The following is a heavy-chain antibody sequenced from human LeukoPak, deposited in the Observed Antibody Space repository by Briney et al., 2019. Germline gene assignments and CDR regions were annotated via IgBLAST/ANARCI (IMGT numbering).Heavy chain of an antibody. Sequence: SETLSLTCAVYGGSFSGYYWSWIRQPPGKGLEWIGEINHSGSTNYNPSLKSRVTISVDTSKNQFSLKLSSVTAADTAVYYCARGTDYYGSGSYYTPSFWFGPWGQGTLVTVSS. CDR2: INHSGST. CDR1: GGSFSGYY. J-gene: IGHJ5*02. V-gene: IGHV4-34*01. D-gene: IGHD3-10*01. CDR3: ARGTDYYGSGSYYTPSFWFGP.